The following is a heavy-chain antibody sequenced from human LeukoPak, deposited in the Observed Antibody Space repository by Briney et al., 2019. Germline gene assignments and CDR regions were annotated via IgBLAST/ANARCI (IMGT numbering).Heavy chain of an antibody. CDR2: ISWNSGSI. J-gene: IGHJ4*02. D-gene: IGHD3-10*02. CDR1: GFTFDDYA. CDR3: ARMVNYFRETYYFDY. V-gene: IGHV3-9*01. Sequence: PGRSLRLSCAASGFTFDDYAMHWVRQAPGKGLEWVSGISWNSGSIGYADSVKGRFTIFRDNAKNSLYLQMNSLRAEDTALYYCARMVNYFRETYYFDYWGQGTLVTVSS.